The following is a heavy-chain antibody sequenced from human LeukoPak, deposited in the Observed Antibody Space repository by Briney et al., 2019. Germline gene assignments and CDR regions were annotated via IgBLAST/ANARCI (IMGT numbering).Heavy chain of an antibody. V-gene: IGHV1-18*01. Sequence: GASVKVSCKASGYTFTSYGISWVRQAPGQGLEWMGWISAYNGNTNYAQKLQGRVTMTTDTSTSTAYMELWSLRSDDTAVYYCARDIVVVPAARARFDYWGQGTLVTVSS. D-gene: IGHD2-2*01. CDR2: ISAYNGNT. CDR3: ARDIVVVPAARARFDY. J-gene: IGHJ4*02. CDR1: GYTFTSYG.